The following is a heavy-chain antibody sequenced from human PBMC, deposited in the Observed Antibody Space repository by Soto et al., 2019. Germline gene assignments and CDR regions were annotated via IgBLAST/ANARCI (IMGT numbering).Heavy chain of an antibody. CDR3: AKSLGSMVRGIPDY. J-gene: IGHJ4*02. Sequence: GGSLSLSCAASGFTFSSYAMSWVRQAPGKGLEWVSAISGSGGSTYYADSVKGRFTISRDNAKNSLYLQMNSLRAEDTALYYCAKSLGSMVRGIPDYWGQGTLVTVSS. V-gene: IGHV3-23*01. CDR2: ISGSGGST. CDR1: GFTFSSYA. D-gene: IGHD3-10*01.